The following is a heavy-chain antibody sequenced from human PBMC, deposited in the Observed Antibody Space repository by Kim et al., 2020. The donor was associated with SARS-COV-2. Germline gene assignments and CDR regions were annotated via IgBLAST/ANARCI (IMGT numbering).Heavy chain of an antibody. J-gene: IGHJ4*02. CDR3: ARGSSGPDY. V-gene: IGHV1-8*01. CDR2: GNT. D-gene: IGHD6-19*01. Sequence: GNTGYAQQFQGRVTMTRNTSISTAYMELSSLRSEDTAVYYCARGSSGPDYWGQGTLVTVSS.